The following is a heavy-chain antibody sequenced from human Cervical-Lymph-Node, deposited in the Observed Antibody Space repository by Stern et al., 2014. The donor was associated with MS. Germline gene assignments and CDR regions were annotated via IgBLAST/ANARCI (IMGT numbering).Heavy chain of an antibody. CDR1: GYTFTDYY. V-gene: IGHV1-2*06. CDR3: AREGSVTNALDI. D-gene: IGHD3-10*01. Sequence: QVQLVQSGAEVKNPGASVRVSCKASGYTFTDYYFHWVRQSSGQGLEWMGRINPHNGGTDYEQKFQVRFTITRDRSFNTAYMHLISLTSDDAAVYYCAREGSVTNALDIWGQGTMVSVSS. CDR2: INPHNGGT. J-gene: IGHJ3*02.